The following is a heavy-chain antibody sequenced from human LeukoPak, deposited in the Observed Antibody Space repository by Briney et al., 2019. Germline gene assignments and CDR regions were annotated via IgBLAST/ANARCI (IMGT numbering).Heavy chain of an antibody. CDR3: ARDPTGGGLPDY. CDR1: GYTFTGYY. D-gene: IGHD3-16*01. CDR2: INPNSGGT. Sequence: ASVKVSCKASGYTFTGYYMHWVRQAPGQGLEWMGWINPNSGGTNYAQKFQGRVTMTRDTSISTAYMELSRLRSDDTAAYYCARDPTGGGLPDYWGQGTLVTVSS. V-gene: IGHV1-2*02. J-gene: IGHJ4*02.